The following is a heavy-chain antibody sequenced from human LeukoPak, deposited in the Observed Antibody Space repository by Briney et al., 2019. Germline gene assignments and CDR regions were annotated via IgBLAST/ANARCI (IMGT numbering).Heavy chain of an antibody. CDR2: SLYYSLYYSGST. Sequence: PSGTLSLTCGVSGGSISNTNWWTWVRQPPGKGLEWIGSLYYSLYYSGSTYYNPSLKSRVTISVDTSKNQFSLRLNSVTAADTAVYYCASVVGPTLPFDIWGQGTMVTVSS. CDR1: GGSISNTNW. D-gene: IGHD1-26*01. J-gene: IGHJ3*02. V-gene: IGHV4-4*02. CDR3: ASVVGPTLPFDI.